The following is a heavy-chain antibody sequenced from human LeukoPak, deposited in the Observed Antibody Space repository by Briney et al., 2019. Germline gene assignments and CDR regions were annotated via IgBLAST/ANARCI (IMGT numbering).Heavy chain of an antibody. CDR2: IWYDGSNK. Sequence: PGRSLRLSCAASGFTFSSYGMHWVRQAPGKGLEWVAVIWYDGSNKYYADSVKGRFTISRDNSKNTLYLQMNSLRAEDTAVYYCARRNSSGSKDYWGQGTLVTVSS. J-gene: IGHJ4*02. D-gene: IGHD3-22*01. V-gene: IGHV3-33*01. CDR1: GFTFSSYG. CDR3: ARRNSSGSKDY.